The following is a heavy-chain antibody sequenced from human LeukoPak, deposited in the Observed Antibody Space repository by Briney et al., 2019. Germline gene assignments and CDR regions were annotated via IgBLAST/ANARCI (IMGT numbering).Heavy chain of an antibody. CDR3: ARSRSSSGWYEEFDY. D-gene: IGHD6-19*01. Sequence: SGTLSLTCDVSGGSITQTNYWTWVRQPPGKGLEWIGEVNLQGGTNYNPSLLRRVAISVDTSANHVSLQMTSVTAADTAVYYCARSRSSSGWYEEFDYWGQGTLVTVSS. V-gene: IGHV4-4*02. J-gene: IGHJ4*02. CDR1: GGSITQTNY. CDR2: VNLQGGT.